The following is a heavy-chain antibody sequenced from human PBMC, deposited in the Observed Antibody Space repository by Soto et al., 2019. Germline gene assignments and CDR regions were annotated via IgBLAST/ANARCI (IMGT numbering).Heavy chain of an antibody. CDR1: GFTFSDYY. CDR2: ISSSGTYT. D-gene: IGHD2-8*01. CDR3: AKNGLDNSPSAIDS. J-gene: IGHJ4*02. V-gene: IGHV3-11*06. Sequence: PGGSLRLSCAASGFTFSDYYMSWIRQSPGKGLEWVSYISSSGTYTNFADSVKGRFTLSRDNAKNSVFLQMNSLRPEDTAIYYCAKNGLDNSPSAIDSWGPGTLVTVSS.